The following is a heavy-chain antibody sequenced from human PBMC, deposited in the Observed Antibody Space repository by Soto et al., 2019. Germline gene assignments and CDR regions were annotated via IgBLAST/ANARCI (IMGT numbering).Heavy chain of an antibody. CDR1: GFTFSNAW. J-gene: IGHJ2*01. D-gene: IGHD2-15*01. CDR3: TTSTVVKGWYFDL. CDR2: IKSKTDGGTT. Sequence: EVQLVESGGGLVKPGGSLRISCAASGFTFSNAWMSWVRQAPGKGREWVGRIKSKTDGGTTDYAAPVKGSFTISRDNSKNTLYLQMNSLKTEDTAVYYCTTSTVVKGWYFDLWGRGTLVTVSS. V-gene: IGHV3-15*01.